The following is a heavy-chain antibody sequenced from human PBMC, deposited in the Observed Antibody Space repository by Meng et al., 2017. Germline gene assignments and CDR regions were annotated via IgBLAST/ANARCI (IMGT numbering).Heavy chain of an antibody. Sequence: SETLSLTCTVSGYSISSGYYWGWIRQPPGKGLEWIGSIYHSGSTYYNPSLKSRVTISVDTSKNQFSLKLSSVTAADTAVYYCASSGITGYSSSWYTPFDYWGQGTRVTGSS. CDR1: GYSISSGYY. D-gene: IGHD6-13*01. CDR3: ASSGITGYSSSWYTPFDY. CDR2: IYHSGST. V-gene: IGHV4-38-2*02. J-gene: IGHJ4*02.